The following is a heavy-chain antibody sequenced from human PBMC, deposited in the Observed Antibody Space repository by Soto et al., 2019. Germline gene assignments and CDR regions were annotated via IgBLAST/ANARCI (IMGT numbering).Heavy chain of an antibody. CDR1: GGSISSSSYY. Sequence: SETLSLTCDVSGGSISSSSYYWGWVRQPPGQGLEWIGNIYYSGSTYYNPSLKSRVTISVDTSKNQFSVKLTSVTAADTAVYYCARVAAVRSDSAGYHGMDVWGQGTTVTVSS. CDR2: IYYSGST. J-gene: IGHJ6*02. CDR3: ARVAAVRSDSAGYHGMDV. D-gene: IGHD3-22*01. V-gene: IGHV4-39*02.